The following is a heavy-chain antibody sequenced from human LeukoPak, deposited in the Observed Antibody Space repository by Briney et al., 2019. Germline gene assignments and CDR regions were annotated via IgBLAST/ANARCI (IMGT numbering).Heavy chain of an antibody. CDR3: ARESNRIQPGAFHI. Sequence: GGSLRLSCAASGFTFRTSGMHWVRQAPGKGLEWVAFLQFDGSGEYYADSVKGRFTVSRDNSRNTLFLQVNSLRADDTAVYYCARESNRIQPGAFHIWGGGTMVSV. CDR2: LQFDGSGE. D-gene: IGHD5-18*01. V-gene: IGHV3-30*02. J-gene: IGHJ3*02. CDR1: GFTFRTSG.